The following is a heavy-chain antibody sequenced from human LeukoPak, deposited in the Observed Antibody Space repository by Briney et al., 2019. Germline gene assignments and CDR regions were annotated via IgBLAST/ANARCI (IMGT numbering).Heavy chain of an antibody. CDR2: ISGNSDRT. J-gene: IGHJ4*02. V-gene: IGHV3-23*01. Sequence: GGSLRLSCAASGFSLSVYAMSWVRQAPGRGLEWVSSISGNSDRTYYANSVKGRFTISRENLRNTVHLEMRGLGAADTALYFCAKGGQDFDFWRFDYWGQGNLVIVSS. D-gene: IGHD3-3*01. CDR1: GFSLSVYA. CDR3: AKGGQDFDFWRFDY.